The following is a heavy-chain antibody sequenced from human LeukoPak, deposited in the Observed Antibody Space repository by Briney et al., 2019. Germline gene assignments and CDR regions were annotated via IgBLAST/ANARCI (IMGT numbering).Heavy chain of an antibody. Sequence: GGSLRLSCAASGFTFSSYGMHWVRQAPGKGLEWVAVISYDGSNKYYADSVKGRFTISRDNSKNTLYLQMNSLRAEDTAVYYCAKDSTPVDYYDSSGPYYFDYWGQGTLVTVSS. CDR2: ISYDGSNK. CDR1: GFTFSSYG. CDR3: AKDSTPVDYYDSSGPYYFDY. D-gene: IGHD3-22*01. V-gene: IGHV3-30*18. J-gene: IGHJ4*02.